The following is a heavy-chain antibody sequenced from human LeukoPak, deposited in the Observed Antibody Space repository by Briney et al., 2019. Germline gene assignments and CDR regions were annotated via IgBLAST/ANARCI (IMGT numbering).Heavy chain of an antibody. V-gene: IGHV1-2*02. CDR2: INPNSGGT. J-gene: IGHJ4*02. D-gene: IGHD6-13*01. CDR3: ARDLRYSSSHPFDY. CDR1: GYTFTGYY. Sequence: ASVKVSCKASGYTFTGYYMHWVRQAPGQGLEWMGWINPNSGGTNYAQKFQGRVTMTRDTSIGTAYMELSRLRSDDTAVYYCARDLRYSSSHPFDYWGQGTLVTVSS.